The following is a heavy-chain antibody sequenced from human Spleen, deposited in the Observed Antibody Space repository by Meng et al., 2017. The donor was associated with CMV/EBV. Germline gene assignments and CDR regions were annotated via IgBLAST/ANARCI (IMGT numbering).Heavy chain of an antibody. D-gene: IGHD2-2*01. CDR3: ARPNPYCSSTSCYFWA. V-gene: IGHV4-34*01. CDR2: INHSGST. Sequence: SETLSLTCVVYGGSFSGYYWSWIRQPPGKGLEWIGEINHSGSTNYNPSLKSRVTISVDTSKNQFSLKLSSVTAADTAVYYCARPNPYCSSTSCYFWAWGQGTLVTVSS. CDR1: GGSFSGYY. J-gene: IGHJ5*02.